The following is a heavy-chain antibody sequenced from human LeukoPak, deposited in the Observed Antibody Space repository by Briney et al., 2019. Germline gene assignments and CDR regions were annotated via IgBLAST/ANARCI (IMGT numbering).Heavy chain of an antibody. CDR2: INQDAGEA. CDR1: GFTFSHYW. CDR3: ARVGCSGGSCYSLAFDI. D-gene: IGHD2-15*01. Sequence: PVGSLRLSCEASGFTFSHYWMSWVRQAPGKGLEWVANINQDAGEAYYVDSVKGRFTISRQNAKSSLYLQMNSLRSEDTAVYYCARVGCSGGSCYSLAFDIWGQGTMFTASS. V-gene: IGHV3-7*05. J-gene: IGHJ3*02.